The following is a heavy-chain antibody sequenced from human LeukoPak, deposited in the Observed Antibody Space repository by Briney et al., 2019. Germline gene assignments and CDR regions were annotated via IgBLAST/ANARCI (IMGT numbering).Heavy chain of an antibody. J-gene: IGHJ5*02. D-gene: IGHD6-13*01. Sequence: PGGSLRLSCEASGFTVSSNYMSWVRQAPGKGLEWVSVIYSGGSTYYADSVKGRFTISTDNSKNTLYLQMNSLRAEDTAVYYCARAPGYSSSWPPPSSKDWFDPWGQGTLVTVSS. CDR3: ARAPGYSSSWPPPSSKDWFDP. V-gene: IGHV3-66*02. CDR1: GFTVSSNY. CDR2: IYSGGST.